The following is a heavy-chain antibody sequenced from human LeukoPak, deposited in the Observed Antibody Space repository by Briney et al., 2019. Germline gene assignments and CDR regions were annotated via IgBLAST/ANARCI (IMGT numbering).Heavy chain of an antibody. Sequence: PGGSLRLSCAASGFTFSSYGMSWVRQAPGKGLEWVSAISGSGGSTYYADSVKGRFTISRDNSKNTLYLQMNSLRAEDTAVYYCRYDSSGYYYGRFDYWGQGTLVTVSS. CDR1: GFTFSSYG. V-gene: IGHV3-23*01. CDR2: ISGSGGST. J-gene: IGHJ4*02. D-gene: IGHD3-22*01. CDR3: RYDSSGYYYGRFDY.